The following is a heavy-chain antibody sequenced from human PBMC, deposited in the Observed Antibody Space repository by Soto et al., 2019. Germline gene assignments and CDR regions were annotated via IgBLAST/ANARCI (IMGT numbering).Heavy chain of an antibody. CDR1: GGTFRNYP. D-gene: IGHD4-17*01. CDR2: IFPLTDIP. J-gene: IGHJ4*02. CDR3: ARWDYGVYARFDY. V-gene: IGHV1-8*01. Sequence: ASVKVSCKASGGTFRNYPINWVRQAPGQGLEWMGSIFPLTDIPGYAQKFQGRVTMTRNTSISTAYMELSSLRSEDTAVYYCARWDYGVYARFDYWGQGTLVTVSS.